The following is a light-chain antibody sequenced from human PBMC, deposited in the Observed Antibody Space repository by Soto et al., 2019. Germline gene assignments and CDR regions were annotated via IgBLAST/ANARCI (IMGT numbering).Light chain of an antibody. CDR3: QQYNYWPWT. V-gene: IGKV3-15*01. CDR1: QSVSSN. CDR2: GAS. J-gene: IGKJ1*01. Sequence: EIVMTQSPATLSVSPGERATLSCRASQSVSSNLAWYQQKPGQDPRLLIYGASTRATGIPARFSGSGSETEFTLTISSLQSEDFAVYYCQQYNYWPWTFGQGTKVEIK.